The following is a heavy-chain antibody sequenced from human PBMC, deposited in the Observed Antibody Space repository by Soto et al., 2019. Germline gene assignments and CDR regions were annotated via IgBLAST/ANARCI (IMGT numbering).Heavy chain of an antibody. D-gene: IGHD6-19*01. CDR1: GFTFSSYE. V-gene: IGHV3-48*03. CDR3: ATTGGAVAGPLGGEYYYGMDV. J-gene: IGHJ6*04. CDR2: ISRSGSTV. Sequence: PGGSLRLSCAACGFTFSSYEMNCVRQAPGKGLGWVSYISRSGSTVYCADSVKGRFTNSRDNAKNSLYLQLNSLRAEDTAVYYCATTGGAVAGPLGGEYYYGMDVWGKGTTVTVSS.